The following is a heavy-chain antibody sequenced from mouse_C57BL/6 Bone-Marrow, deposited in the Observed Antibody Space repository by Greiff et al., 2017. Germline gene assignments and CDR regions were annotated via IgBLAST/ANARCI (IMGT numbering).Heavy chain of an antibody. J-gene: IGHJ3*01. CDR1: GFTFSSYG. Sequence: EVKLVESGGDLVKPGGSLTLSCAASGFTFSSYGLSWVRQTPDKRLEWVATIRSGGSYTYYPDSVKGRFTISRDNAKNTLYLQMSSLKSEDTAMYYCARPWVGAYGGQGTLVTVSA. D-gene: IGHD1-1*01. V-gene: IGHV5-6*01. CDR2: IRSGGSYT. CDR3: ARPWVGAY.